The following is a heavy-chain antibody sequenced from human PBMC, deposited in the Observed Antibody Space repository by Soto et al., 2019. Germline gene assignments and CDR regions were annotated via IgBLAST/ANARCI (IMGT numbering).Heavy chain of an antibody. J-gene: IGHJ4*02. V-gene: IGHV3-23*01. CDR3: AKSRGDRWTTYYFDY. Sequence: EVQLLESGGGLVQPGGSLKLSCAASGFTFSSNSMSWVRQAPGKGLEWVSGISGSGYSTYYANSVKGRFTTSRDNSKSTLYLQMNSLRAEDTDVYYCAKSRGDRWTTYYFDYWGQGTLVTVSS. CDR2: ISGSGYST. D-gene: IGHD4-17*01. CDR1: GFTFSSNS.